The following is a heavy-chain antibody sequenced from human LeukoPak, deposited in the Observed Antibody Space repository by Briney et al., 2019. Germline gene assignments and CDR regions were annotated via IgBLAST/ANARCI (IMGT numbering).Heavy chain of an antibody. Sequence: SETLSLTCTVSGGSISSYYWSWIRQPPGKGLEWIGYIYYSGSTNYNPSLKSRVTISVDTSKNQFSLKVNSVTAAETAVYYCARDDGSGSRSAFDIWGQGTMVTVSS. CDR2: IYYSGST. V-gene: IGHV4-59*01. D-gene: IGHD3-10*01. J-gene: IGHJ3*02. CDR3: ARDDGSGSRSAFDI. CDR1: GGSISSYY.